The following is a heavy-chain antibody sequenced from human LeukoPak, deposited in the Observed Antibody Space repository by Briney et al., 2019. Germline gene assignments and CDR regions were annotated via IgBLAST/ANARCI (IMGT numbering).Heavy chain of an antibody. J-gene: IGHJ4*02. CDR3: ARLAAYSSSWYDY. V-gene: IGHV3-21*04. Sequence: GGSLRLSCEASGFTFTTYSMTWVRQAPGKGLEWVSIISSGSSAIFSADSVKGRFTISRDNSKNTLYLQMNSLRAEDTAVYYCARLAAYSSSWYDYWGQGTLVTVSS. CDR2: ISSGSSAI. CDR1: GFTFTTYS. D-gene: IGHD6-13*01.